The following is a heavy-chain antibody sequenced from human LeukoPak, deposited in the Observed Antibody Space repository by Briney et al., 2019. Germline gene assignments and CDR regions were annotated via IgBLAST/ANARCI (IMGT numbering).Heavy chain of an antibody. CDR1: GGSISSYY. V-gene: IGHV4-59*12. D-gene: IGHD5-24*01. Sequence: SETLSLTCTVSGGSISSYYWSWIRQPPGKGLEWIGYIYYSGSTNYNPSLKSRVTISVDTSKNQFSLKLSSVTAADTAVYYCARDGGYVEMATTTFDYWGQGTLVTVSS. CDR2: IYYSGST. J-gene: IGHJ4*02. CDR3: ARDGGYVEMATTTFDY.